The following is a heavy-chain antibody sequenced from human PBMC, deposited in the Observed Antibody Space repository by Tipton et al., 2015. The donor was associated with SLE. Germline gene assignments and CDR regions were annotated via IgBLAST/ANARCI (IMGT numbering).Heavy chain of an antibody. CDR3: ARLMINRGNWFDP. J-gene: IGHJ5*02. CDR1: GGSISSYY. Sequence: LSCTVSGGSISSYYWSWIRQPPGKGLEWIGYIYYSGSTNYNPSLKSRVTISVDTSKNQFSLKLGSVTAADTAVYYCARLMINRGNWFDPWGQGTLVTVSS. D-gene: IGHD3-16*01. CDR2: IYYSGST. V-gene: IGHV4-59*08.